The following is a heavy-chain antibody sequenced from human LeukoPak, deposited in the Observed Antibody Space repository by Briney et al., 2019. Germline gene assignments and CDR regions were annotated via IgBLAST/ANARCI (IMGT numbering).Heavy chain of an antibody. D-gene: IGHD1-14*01. CDR3: ASYNDRDVFNI. CDR1: GFTFSSYA. Sequence: GGSLRLSCAASGFTFSSYAMSWVRRAPGKGLEWVSAISGSGGSTYYADSVKGRFTISRDNSKNTLYLQMNSLKSEDTAMYYCASYNDRDVFNIWGQGTMVTVSS. CDR2: ISGSGGST. J-gene: IGHJ3*02. V-gene: IGHV3-23*01.